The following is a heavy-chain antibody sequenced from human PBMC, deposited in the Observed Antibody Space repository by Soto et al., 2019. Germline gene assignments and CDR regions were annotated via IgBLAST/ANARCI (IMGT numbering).Heavy chain of an antibody. CDR2: INSDGSNT. Sequence: EVHLVESGGGLVQPGGSLRLSCAASGFTFSSYWMHWVRQAPGKGLVWVSSINSDGSNTNYADSVKGRFTISRDNAKNTLSVQMNSLRADDTAVYYCASDPRFLEGPPVWGRGTLVTV. J-gene: IGHJ2*01. D-gene: IGHD3-3*01. CDR3: ASDPRFLEGPPV. CDR1: GFTFSSYW. V-gene: IGHV3-74*01.